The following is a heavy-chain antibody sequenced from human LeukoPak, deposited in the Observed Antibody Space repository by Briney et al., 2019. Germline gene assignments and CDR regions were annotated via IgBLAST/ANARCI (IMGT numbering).Heavy chain of an antibody. D-gene: IGHD5-18*01. CDR2: IYYSGTT. J-gene: IGHJ4*02. V-gene: IGHV4-59*12. CDR1: GGSISHYY. CDR3: ATAMDTAMVYFDY. Sequence: KPSETLSLTCTVSGGSISHYYWSWIRQPQGKGLEWIGYIYYSGTTNYNPSLKSRVTISVDTSKNQFSLKLSSVTAADTAVYYCATAMDTAMVYFDYWGQGTLVTVSS.